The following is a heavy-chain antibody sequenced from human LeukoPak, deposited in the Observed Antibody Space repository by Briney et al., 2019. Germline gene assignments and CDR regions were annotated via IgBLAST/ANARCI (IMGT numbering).Heavy chain of an antibody. D-gene: IGHD6-13*01. CDR2: IYHSGIT. CDR1: GVSISSSNW. Sequence: AETLSLTCAVSGVSISSSNWGSGGRQPPGWGLEWIGIIYHSGITNYNPSLNSRVTISRDTSKNHFSLELSSVTAADTAVYFCARGRVSSSSWYSTYYYYFSMDVWGKGTTVTVSS. CDR3: ARGRVSSSSWYSTYYYYFSMDV. J-gene: IGHJ6*03. V-gene: IGHV4-4*01.